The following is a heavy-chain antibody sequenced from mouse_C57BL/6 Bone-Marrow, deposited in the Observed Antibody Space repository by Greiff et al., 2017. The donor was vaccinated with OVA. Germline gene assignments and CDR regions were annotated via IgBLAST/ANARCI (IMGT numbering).Heavy chain of an antibody. J-gene: IGHJ3*01. CDR3: YAFAY. Sequence: QVQLQQPGAELVMPGASVKLSCKASGYTFTSYWMHWVKQRPGQGLEWIGEIDPSDSYTNYNQKFKGKSTLTVDKSSSTAYMQLSSLTSDDSAVYYCYAFAYWGQGTLVTVSA. V-gene: IGHV1-69*01. CDR2: IDPSDSYT. CDR1: GYTFTSYW.